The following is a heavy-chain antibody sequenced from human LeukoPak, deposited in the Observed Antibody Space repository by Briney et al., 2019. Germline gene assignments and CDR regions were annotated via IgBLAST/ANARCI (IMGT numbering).Heavy chain of an antibody. CDR3: ARGTVGGSYFDY. CDR2: ISSGSSNI. CDR1: GFTFSSYS. J-gene: IGHJ4*02. D-gene: IGHD1-26*01. V-gene: IGHV3-48*04. Sequence: RAGGSLRLSCAASGFTFSSYSMNWVRQAPGKGLEWVSYISSGSSNIYYADSVKGRFTISRDNANNSLYLQMNSLRAEDTAVYYCARGTVGGSYFDYWGQGTLVTVSS.